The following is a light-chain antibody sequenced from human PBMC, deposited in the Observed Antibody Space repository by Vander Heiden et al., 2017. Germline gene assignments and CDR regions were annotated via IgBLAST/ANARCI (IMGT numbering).Light chain of an antibody. CDR2: EVS. V-gene: IGLV2-23*02. Sequence: QSALTQPASVSGSPGQSITISCTGTSSDLAGYNLVSWYQQHPGKAPELVIYEVSERPSGVSNRFSGSKSGNTASLTISGLQAEDEADYFCCSYAAGDVVFGGGTKLTVL. CDR3: CSYAAGDVV. CDR1: SSDLAGYNL. J-gene: IGLJ2*01.